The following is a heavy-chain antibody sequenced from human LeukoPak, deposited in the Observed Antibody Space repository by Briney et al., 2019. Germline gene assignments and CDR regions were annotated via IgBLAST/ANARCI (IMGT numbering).Heavy chain of an antibody. J-gene: IGHJ4*02. CDR2: ISGSGTTI. V-gene: IGHV3-11*04. CDR3: ARDPYHYASEN. CDR1: GFTFSDYY. D-gene: IGHD3-10*01. Sequence: GGCLRLSCAASGFTFSDYYGTWIRQAPGKGLEWVSYISGSGTTIYYAGSVKGRFTVSRDNAKNSLFLQMNSLRSEDTAVYYCARDPYHYASENWGQGTLVTVSS.